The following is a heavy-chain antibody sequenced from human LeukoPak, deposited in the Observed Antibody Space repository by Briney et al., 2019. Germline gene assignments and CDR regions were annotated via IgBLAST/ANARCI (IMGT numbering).Heavy chain of an antibody. CDR2: ISSDGYRT. Sequence: PGGSLRLSCAASGFPFSTYDMHWVRQAPDKGLQWVAVISSDGYRTDYPDSVRGRFTISRDNFKNTVDLQMISVTAEDTAMYFCAKGLRTGSVLARPLHYWGQGTLVTVSS. J-gene: IGHJ4*02. V-gene: IGHV3-30*18. CDR1: GFPFSTYD. CDR3: AKGLRTGSVLARPLHY. D-gene: IGHD3-10*01.